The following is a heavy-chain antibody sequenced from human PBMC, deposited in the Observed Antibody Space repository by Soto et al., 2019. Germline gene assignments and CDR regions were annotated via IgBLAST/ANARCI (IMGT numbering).Heavy chain of an antibody. CDR2: IRSKANSYAT. CDR3: TPTTVGATTGADY. CDR1: GFTFSSYS. J-gene: IGHJ4*02. Sequence: EVQLVESGGGLVKPGGSLRLSCAASGFTFSSYSMNWVRQASGKGLEWVGRIRSKANSYATAYAASVKGRFTISRDDSKNTAYLQMNSLKTEDTAVYYCTPTTVGATTGADYWGQGTLVTVSS. V-gene: IGHV3-73*01. D-gene: IGHD1-26*01.